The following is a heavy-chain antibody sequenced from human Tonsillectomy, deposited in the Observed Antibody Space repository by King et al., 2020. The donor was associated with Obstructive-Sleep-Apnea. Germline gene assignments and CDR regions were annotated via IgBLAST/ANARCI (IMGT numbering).Heavy chain of an antibody. CDR1: GGSITSHH. CDR3: AREGGGGVDY. J-gene: IGHJ4*02. CDR2: IHYSGAA. D-gene: IGHD3-16*01. V-gene: IGHV4-59*11. Sequence: QLQESGPGLVKPSETLSLTCTVSGGSITSHHWSWIRQPPGKGLEWIGYIHYSGAADYSPSLKSRVSMSADTSKNHLALKLTSVTVADTAVYYCAREGGGGVDYWGQGILVTVSS.